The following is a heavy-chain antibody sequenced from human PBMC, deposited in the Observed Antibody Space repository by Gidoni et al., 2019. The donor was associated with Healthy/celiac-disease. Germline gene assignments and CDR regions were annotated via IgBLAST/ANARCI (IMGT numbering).Heavy chain of an antibody. D-gene: IGHD3-10*01. J-gene: IGHJ5*02. CDR2: INPSGGST. CDR1: GYTFTSYY. Sequence: QVQLVQSGAEVKKPGASVKVSCKASGYTFTSYYMHWVRQAPGQGLEWMGIINPSGGSTSYAQKFQGRVTMTRDTSTSTVYMELSSLRSEDTAVYYCARDHAEIWFGENWFDPWGQGTLVTVSS. CDR3: ARDHAEIWFGENWFDP. V-gene: IGHV1-46*01.